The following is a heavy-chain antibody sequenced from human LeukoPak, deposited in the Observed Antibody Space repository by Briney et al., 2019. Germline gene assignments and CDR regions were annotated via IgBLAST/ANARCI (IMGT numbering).Heavy chain of an antibody. CDR3: ARTMYYDSSGYLT. V-gene: IGHV3-48*02. CDR1: GFTFSSYN. D-gene: IGHD3-22*01. J-gene: IGHJ5*02. Sequence: QSGGSLRLSCAASGFTFSSYNMHWVRQAPGKGREWISSVNTNSGRIYYADSVKGRFTISRDNAKNSLYLQMNSLRDEDTAVYYCARTMYYDSSGYLTWGQGTLVTVSS. CDR2: VNTNSGRI.